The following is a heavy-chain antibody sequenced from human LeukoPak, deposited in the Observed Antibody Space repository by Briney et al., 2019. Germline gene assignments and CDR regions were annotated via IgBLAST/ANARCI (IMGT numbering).Heavy chain of an antibody. CDR3: ARDRDPYYDILTGYPGDAFDI. CDR2: IKQDGSEK. D-gene: IGHD3-9*01. V-gene: IGHV3-7*01. J-gene: IGHJ3*02. Sequence: GGSLRLSCAASGFTFSSYWMSWVRQAPGKGLEWVANIKQDGSEKYYVDSMKGRFTISRDNAKNSLHLQMNSLRAEDTAVYYCARDRDPYYDILTGYPGDAFDIWGQGTMVTVSS. CDR1: GFTFSSYW.